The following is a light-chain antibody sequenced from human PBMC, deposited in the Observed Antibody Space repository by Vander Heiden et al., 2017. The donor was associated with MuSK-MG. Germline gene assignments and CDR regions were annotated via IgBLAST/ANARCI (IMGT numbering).Light chain of an antibody. CDR1: QTISDY. V-gene: IGKV1-39*01. J-gene: IGKJ1*01. CDR3: QQTYNMPWT. CDR2: AAS. Sequence: DIQMTQSPSSLSASVGDRVTISCRASQTISDYLNWYQQRPGKAPKLLIFAASSLQSGVPSRFTDGASGPDFTLTITSLQPEDFATYFCQQTYNMPWTFGQGTKVEIK.